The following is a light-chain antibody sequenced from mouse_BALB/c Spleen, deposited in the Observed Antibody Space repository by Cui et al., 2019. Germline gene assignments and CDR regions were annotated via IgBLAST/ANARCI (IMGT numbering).Light chain of an antibody. Sequence: DIVMTQSHKFMSTSVGDRVSIPCTASQDVGTAVAWYQQKPGQSPKLLIYCASTRHAGVPDRFTGSGSGTDFTLTISNLQSEDLADYYCQQYSSYPWTFGGGTKLEIK. V-gene: IGKV6-23*01. CDR3: QQYSSYPWT. CDR1: QDVGTA. CDR2: CAS. J-gene: IGKJ1*01.